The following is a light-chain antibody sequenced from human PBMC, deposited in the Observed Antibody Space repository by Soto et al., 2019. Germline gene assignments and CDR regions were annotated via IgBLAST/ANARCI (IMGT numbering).Light chain of an antibody. CDR3: QQTYRFPWT. Sequence: DIQMTQSPSSLSASVGDRVTITCRASQTMSTYLNWFQQKPGKAPKLLIYAASSLHSGVPSRFSGSGSGTDFTLTIISLQPEDFATYYWQQTYRFPWTFGQGTKVEIE. CDR1: QTMSTY. J-gene: IGKJ1*01. V-gene: IGKV1-39*01. CDR2: AAS.